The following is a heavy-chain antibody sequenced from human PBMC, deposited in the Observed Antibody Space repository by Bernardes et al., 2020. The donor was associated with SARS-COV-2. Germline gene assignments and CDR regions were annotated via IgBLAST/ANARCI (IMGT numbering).Heavy chain of an antibody. CDR3: AKDHYYGSGSYSGFDY. V-gene: IGHV3-30*18. J-gene: IGHJ4*02. CDR1: GFTFSSYG. D-gene: IGHD3-10*01. CDR2: ISYDGSNK. Sequence: GGSLRLSCAASGFTFSSYGMHWVRQAPGKGLEWVAIISYDGSNKYYADSVKGRFTISRDNSKYTLYLQMNSLRAEDTAVYYCAKDHYYGSGSYSGFDYWGQGTLVTVSS.